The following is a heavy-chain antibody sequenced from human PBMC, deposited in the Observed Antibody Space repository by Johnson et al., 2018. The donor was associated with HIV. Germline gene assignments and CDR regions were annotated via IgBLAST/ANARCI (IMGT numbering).Heavy chain of an antibody. V-gene: IGHV3-30*02. CDR1: RFTFSSYG. Sequence: QEKLVESGGGVVQPGGSLSLSCAASRFTFSSYGMHWVRQAPGKGLEWVAFIRSDGSNKDYAGSVKGRFAISRDNSKNTLYLQMDSLRTDDTAMYYCAKDSLYSGSYGDHDAFDIWGQGTMVTVSS. D-gene: IGHD1-26*01. CDR3: AKDSLYSGSYGDHDAFDI. J-gene: IGHJ3*02. CDR2: IRSDGSNK.